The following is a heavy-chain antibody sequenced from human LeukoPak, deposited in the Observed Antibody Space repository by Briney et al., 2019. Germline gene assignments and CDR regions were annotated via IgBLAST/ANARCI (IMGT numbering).Heavy chain of an antibody. CDR3: ARDVDYHVTSECFDY. D-gene: IGHD3-22*01. J-gene: IGHJ4*02. Sequence: PGGSLRLSCAASGFTFSSYWMHWARHAPGKGLVWVSRINSDGSSTTYADSVKGRFTIARDNAKNTLYLQMNSLRPEDTAVYYCARDVDYHVTSECFDYWGQGTLVTVSS. CDR1: GFTFSSYW. CDR2: INSDGSST. V-gene: IGHV3-74*03.